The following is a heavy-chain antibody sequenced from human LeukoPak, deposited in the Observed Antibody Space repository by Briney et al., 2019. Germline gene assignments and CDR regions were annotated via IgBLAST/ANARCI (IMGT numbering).Heavy chain of an antibody. CDR1: GFTFSSYS. CDR2: ISSGSSTI. CDR3: AREKIVVVTAIRDAFDI. V-gene: IGHV3-48*02. Sequence: GGSLRLSCAASGFTFSSYSMNWVRQAPGKGLEWVSYISSGSSTIYYADSVKGRFTISRDNAKNSLCLQMNSLRDEDTAVYYCAREKIVVVTAIRDAFDIWGQGTMVTVSS. D-gene: IGHD2-21*02. J-gene: IGHJ3*02.